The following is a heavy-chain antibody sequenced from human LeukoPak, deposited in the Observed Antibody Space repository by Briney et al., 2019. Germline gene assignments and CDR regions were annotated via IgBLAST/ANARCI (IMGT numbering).Heavy chain of an antibody. V-gene: IGHV1-2*02. Sequence: VASVKVSCKASGYTFTGYYMHWVRQAPGQGLEWMGWINPNSGGTNYAQNFQGRVTMTRDTSISTAYMELSRLRPDDTAVYYCATIAARQFDYWGQGILVTVSS. D-gene: IGHD6-6*01. CDR2: INPNSGGT. CDR1: GYTFTGYY. J-gene: IGHJ4*02. CDR3: ATIAARQFDY.